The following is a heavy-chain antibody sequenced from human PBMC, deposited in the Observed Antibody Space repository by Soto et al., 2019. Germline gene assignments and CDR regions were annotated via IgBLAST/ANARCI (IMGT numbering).Heavy chain of an antibody. CDR1: GYTFTSYY. Sequence: ASVKVSCKASGYTFTSYYMHWVRQAPGQGLEWMGIINPSGGSTSYAQKFQGRVTMTRDTSTSTVYMELSSLRSEDTAVYYCARDFLGAAGRDEGDYSGQGTLVTVSS. V-gene: IGHV1-46*01. CDR2: INPSGGST. CDR3: ARDFLGAAGRDEGDY. D-gene: IGHD6-13*01. J-gene: IGHJ4*02.